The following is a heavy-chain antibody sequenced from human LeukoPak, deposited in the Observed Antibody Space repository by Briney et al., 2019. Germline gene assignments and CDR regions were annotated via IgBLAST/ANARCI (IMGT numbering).Heavy chain of an antibody. J-gene: IGHJ5*02. CDR2: IYHSGST. V-gene: IGHV4-30-2*01. Sequence: PSETLSLTCTVSGGSISSGGYYWSWIRQPPGKGLEWIGYIYHSGSTYYNPSLKSRVTISVDTSKNQFSLKLSFVTAADTAVYYCARGYSSSPDWFDPWGQGTLVTVSS. CDR3: ARGYSSSPDWFDP. D-gene: IGHD6-13*01. CDR1: GGSISSGGYY.